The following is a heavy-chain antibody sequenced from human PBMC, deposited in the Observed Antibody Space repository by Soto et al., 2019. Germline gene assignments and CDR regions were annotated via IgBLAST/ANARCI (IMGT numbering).Heavy chain of an antibody. D-gene: IGHD1-26*01. CDR1: GFTFSSYA. Sequence: GGSLRLSCAASGFTFSSYAMSWVRQAPGKGLVWVSRINSDGSSTSYTDSVKGRFTISRDNAKNTLYLQMNSLRAEDTAVYYCARDDSSGYLASWELLLDYWGQGTLVTVSS. J-gene: IGHJ4*02. V-gene: IGHV3-74*01. CDR3: ARDDSSGYLASWELLLDY. CDR2: INSDGSST.